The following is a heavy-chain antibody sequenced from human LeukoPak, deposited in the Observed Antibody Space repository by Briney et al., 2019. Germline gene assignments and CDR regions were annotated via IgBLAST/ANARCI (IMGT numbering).Heavy chain of an antibody. CDR1: GFTFSSYE. V-gene: IGHV3-48*03. Sequence: PGGSLRLSCAASGFTFSSYEMIWVRQAPGKGLEWVSYISSSGGTIYYADSVKGRFTFSRDNAKNSLYLQMNSLRAEDTAVYYCAREIRDGERVVGATPPSFDIWGQGTMVTVSS. J-gene: IGHJ3*02. CDR3: AREIRDGERVVGATPPSFDI. D-gene: IGHD1-26*01. CDR2: ISSSGGTI.